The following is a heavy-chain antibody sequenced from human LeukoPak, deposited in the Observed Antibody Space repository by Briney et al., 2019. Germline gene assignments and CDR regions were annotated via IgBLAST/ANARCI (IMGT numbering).Heavy chain of an antibody. CDR3: ARVLGSSTNR. Sequence: GASVKVSCKTSGYTFTDSYIHWVRQAPRQGLEWVGCIKANSAFTTYAQKFQGRVTMTRDTSVSTAYMELRNLRSDDTAVYYCARVLGSSTNRWGQ. D-gene: IGHD3-16*01. J-gene: IGHJ1*01. V-gene: IGHV1-2*02. CDR1: GYTFTDSY. CDR2: IKANSAFT.